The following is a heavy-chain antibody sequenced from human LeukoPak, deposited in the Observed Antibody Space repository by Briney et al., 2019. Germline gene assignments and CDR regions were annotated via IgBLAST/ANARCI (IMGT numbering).Heavy chain of an antibody. CDR3: ARVRGPDHSGGDAFDI. D-gene: IGHD3-16*01. V-gene: IGHV3-23*01. Sequence: GGSLRLSCAASGFTFSSYAMSWVRQAPGKGLEWVSAISGSGGSTYYADSVKGRFTISRDNAKNSLYLQMNSLRVEDTAVYYCARVRGPDHSGGDAFDIWGQGTMVTVSS. CDR2: ISGSGGST. CDR1: GFTFSSYA. J-gene: IGHJ3*02.